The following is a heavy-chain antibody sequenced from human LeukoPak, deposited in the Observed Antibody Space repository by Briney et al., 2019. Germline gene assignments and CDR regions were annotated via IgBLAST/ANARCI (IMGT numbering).Heavy chain of an antibody. J-gene: IGHJ4*02. CDR1: GFTFSSDA. Sequence: GGSLRLSCAASGFTFSSDAMSWVPQAPGKGLEGGSAISGSGGSTYYADSVKGRFTISRDNAKNTLYLQMNSLRAEDTAVYYCAKDLGYCSSTSCFLDYWGQGTLVTVSS. CDR2: ISGSGGST. D-gene: IGHD2-2*01. CDR3: AKDLGYCSSTSCFLDY. V-gene: IGHV3-23*01.